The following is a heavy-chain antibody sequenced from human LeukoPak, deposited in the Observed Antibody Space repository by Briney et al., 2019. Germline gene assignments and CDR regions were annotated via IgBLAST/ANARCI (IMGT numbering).Heavy chain of an antibody. J-gene: IGHJ2*01. CDR3: ATGGVTYWYFNL. CDR1: GFTFSSYG. Sequence: PGGSLRLSCAASGFTFSSYGMHWVRQAPGKGLEWVAFIRYDGSNKYYADSVKGRFTISRDNAKNSLYLQMNSLRAEDTAVYYCATGGVTYWYFNLWGRGTLVTVSS. D-gene: IGHD2-8*01. CDR2: IRYDGSNK. V-gene: IGHV3-30*02.